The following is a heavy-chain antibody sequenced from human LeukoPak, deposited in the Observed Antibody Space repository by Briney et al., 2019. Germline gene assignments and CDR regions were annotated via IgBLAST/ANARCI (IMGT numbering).Heavy chain of an antibody. D-gene: IGHD1-7*01. Sequence: GGSLRLSCAASGFTFSSYNMKWVRQAPGKGLEWVSSISNSSSYIYYADSVKGRFTISRDNAKNSLNLQMNSLRVEDTAVYYCARDRDWNSGFDYWGQGTLVTVSS. V-gene: IGHV3-21*01. CDR2: ISNSSSYI. CDR1: GFTFSSYN. J-gene: IGHJ4*02. CDR3: ARDRDWNSGFDY.